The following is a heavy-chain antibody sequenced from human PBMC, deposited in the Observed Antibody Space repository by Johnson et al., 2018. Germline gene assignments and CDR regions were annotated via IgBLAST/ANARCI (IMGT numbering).Heavy chain of an antibody. D-gene: IGHD1-26*01. CDR2: ISYDGSNQ. Sequence: QVQLVESGGGVVQPGRSLRLSCAASGCTFSAYGMHWVRQAPGKGLEWGAVISYDGSNQYYADSVKGRFTISRYNSKNSLYLQMNSLRDEDTAVYYCARVIVGKGYFQHWGQGTLVTVSS. V-gene: IGHV3-30*03. J-gene: IGHJ1*01. CDR1: GCTFSAYG. CDR3: ARVIVGKGYFQH.